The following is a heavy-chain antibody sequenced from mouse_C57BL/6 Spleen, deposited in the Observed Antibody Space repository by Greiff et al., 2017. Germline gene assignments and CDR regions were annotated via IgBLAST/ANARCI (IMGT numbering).Heavy chain of an antibody. D-gene: IGHD1-1*01. CDR2: IDPSDSYT. V-gene: IGHV1-59*01. CDR3: ARSGGSSWAWFAY. J-gene: IGHJ3*01. Sequence: QVQLKQPGAELVRPGTSVKLSCKASGYTFTSYWMHWVKQRPGQGLEWIGVIDPSDSYTNYNQKFKGKATLTVDTSSSTAYMQLSSLTSEDSAVYYCARSGGSSWAWFAYWGQGTLVTVSA. CDR1: GYTFTSYW.